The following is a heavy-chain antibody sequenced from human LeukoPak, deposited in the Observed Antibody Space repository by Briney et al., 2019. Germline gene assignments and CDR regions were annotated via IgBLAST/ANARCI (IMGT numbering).Heavy chain of an antibody. CDR2: IYYSGST. V-gene: IGHV4-30-4*08. D-gene: IGHD4-17*01. CDR1: GGSISSGDYY. Sequence: SQTLSLTCSVSGGSISSGDYYWSWIRQPPGKGLEWIGCIYYSGSTYYNPSLKSRVTISVDTSKNQFSLKLSSVTAADTAVYYCASHTAGAFDIWGQGTMVTVSS. CDR3: ASHTAGAFDI. J-gene: IGHJ3*02.